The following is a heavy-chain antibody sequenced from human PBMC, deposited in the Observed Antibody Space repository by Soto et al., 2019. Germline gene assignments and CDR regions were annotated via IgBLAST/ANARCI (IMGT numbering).Heavy chain of an antibody. CDR2: ISSSSTTK. Sequence: EVQLVESGGGLVQPGGSLRISCEASGFTFSSYSMNWVRQAPGKGLEWVSYISSSSTTKYYADSVKGRFTISRDNAKNSLYLQMNSLRDEDTAVYYCARPSSGWENWSDPWGQGTLVIVSS. CDR3: ARPSSGWENWSDP. D-gene: IGHD6-19*01. J-gene: IGHJ5*02. V-gene: IGHV3-48*02. CDR1: GFTFSSYS.